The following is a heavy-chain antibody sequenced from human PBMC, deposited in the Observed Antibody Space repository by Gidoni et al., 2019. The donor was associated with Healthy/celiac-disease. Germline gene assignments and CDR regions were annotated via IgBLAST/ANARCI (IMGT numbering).Heavy chain of an antibody. CDR3: ARGRGMATIYFDY. V-gene: IGHV4-34*01. CDR1: GGSFSGYY. J-gene: IGHJ4*02. Sequence: QVQLQQWGAGLLKPSETLSLPCAVYGGSFSGYYWSCIRQPPGKGLEWIGEINDSGSTNYNPSLKSRVTISVDTSKNQFSLKLSSVTAADTAVYYCARGRGMATIYFDYWGQGTLVTVSS. D-gene: IGHD5-12*01. CDR2: INDSGST.